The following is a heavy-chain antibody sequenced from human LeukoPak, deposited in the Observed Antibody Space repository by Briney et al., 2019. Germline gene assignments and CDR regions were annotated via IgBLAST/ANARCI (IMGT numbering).Heavy chain of an antibody. CDR1: GFTFSSYW. D-gene: IGHD3-16*01. Sequence: HPGESLRLSCAASGFTFSSYWMHWVRQAPGKGLVWVSRISTDGSSAIYADSVKGRFTISRDNAKNTLYLQMNSLRAEDTAVYYCARVNVCARCHFDYWGQGTLVTVSS. J-gene: IGHJ4*02. CDR3: ARVNVCARCHFDY. CDR2: ISTDGSSA. V-gene: IGHV3-74*01.